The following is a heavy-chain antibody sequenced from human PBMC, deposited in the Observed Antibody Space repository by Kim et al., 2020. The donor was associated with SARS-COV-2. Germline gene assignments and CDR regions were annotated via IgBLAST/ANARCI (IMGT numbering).Heavy chain of an antibody. CDR3: ARDSDVVVTDY. Sequence: INYTDSERGRFTISRDNARNSLYLQMNSLRAEDTAVYYCARDSDVVVTDYWGQGTLVTVSS. CDR2: I. V-gene: IGHV3-21*01. D-gene: IGHD2-21*02. J-gene: IGHJ4*02.